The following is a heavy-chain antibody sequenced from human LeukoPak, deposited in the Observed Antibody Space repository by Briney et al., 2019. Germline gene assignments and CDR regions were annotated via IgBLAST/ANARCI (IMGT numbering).Heavy chain of an antibody. CDR2: INPNSGGT. D-gene: IGHD3-10*01. CDR3: ARDMVRGVGDYYYYYYMDV. Sequence: ASVKVSCKASGYTFTGYYMHWVRQAPGQGLEWMGWINPNSGGTNYAQKFQGRVTMTRDTSISTAYMELSRLRSDDTAVYYCARDMVRGVGDYYYYYYMDVWGKGTTVTISS. CDR1: GYTFTGYY. V-gene: IGHV1-2*02. J-gene: IGHJ6*03.